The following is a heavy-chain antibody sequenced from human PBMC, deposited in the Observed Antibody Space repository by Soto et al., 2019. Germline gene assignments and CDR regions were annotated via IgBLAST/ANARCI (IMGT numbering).Heavy chain of an antibody. Sequence: EVQLVETGGGLIQPGGSLRLPCTVSGFSVTNSYINWVRQAPGKGLEWVSILYSSGTTYYADSVRGRFTVSRDDSKNTLFLHMNSLRADDTAVYYCARDWSKFSYNYPYYYAMDAWGQGTTVTVSS. CDR2: LYSSGTT. CDR1: GFSVTNSY. J-gene: IGHJ6*02. D-gene: IGHD5-18*01. V-gene: IGHV3-53*02. CDR3: ARDWSKFSYNYPYYYAMDA.